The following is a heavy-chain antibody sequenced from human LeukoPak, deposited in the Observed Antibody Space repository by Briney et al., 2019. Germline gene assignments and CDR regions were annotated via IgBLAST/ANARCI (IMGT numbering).Heavy chain of an antibody. CDR1: GFTFSSYA. D-gene: IGHD2-15*01. CDR2: ISYDGRNK. J-gene: IGHJ4*02. CDR3: AKERYLLDY. V-gene: IGHV3-30*04. Sequence: GGSLRLSCAASGFTFSSYAMHWVRQAPGKGLEWVALISYDGRNKYYADSVKGRFTISRDNSKNTLYLQMNSLRPEDTAVYYCAKERYLLDYWGQGTRVTVSS.